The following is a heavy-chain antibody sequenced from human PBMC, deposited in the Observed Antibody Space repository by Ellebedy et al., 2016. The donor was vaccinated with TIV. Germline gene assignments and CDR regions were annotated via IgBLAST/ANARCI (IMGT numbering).Heavy chain of an antibody. CDR3: ARPSMAGRYGAFDI. CDR2: IYPGASDT. V-gene: IGHV5-51*01. D-gene: IGHD6-19*01. J-gene: IGHJ3*02. CDR1: SGYSFTNYW. Sequence: GESLKISXKGSSGYSFTNYWIGWVRQLPGKGLEWMGIIYPGASDTRYSPSFQGQVTISADKSISTAYLQWSSLKASDTAMYYCARPSMAGRYGAFDIWGLGTMVTVSS.